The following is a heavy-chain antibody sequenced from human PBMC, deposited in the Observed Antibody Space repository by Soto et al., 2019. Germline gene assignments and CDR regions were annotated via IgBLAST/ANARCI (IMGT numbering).Heavy chain of an antibody. D-gene: IGHD3-22*01. V-gene: IGHV4-39*01. CDR1: GGSISSSSYY. J-gene: IGHJ4*02. CDR2: IYYSGST. CDR3: ARRYYDSSGYFDY. Sequence: SETLSLTCTVSGGSISSSSYYWGWIRQPPGKGLEWIGSIYYSGSTYYNPSLKSRVTISVDTSKNQFSLKLSSVTAADTAVYYCARRYYDSSGYFDYWGQGTLVT.